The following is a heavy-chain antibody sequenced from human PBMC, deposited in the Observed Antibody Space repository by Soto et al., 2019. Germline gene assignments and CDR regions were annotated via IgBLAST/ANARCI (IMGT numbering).Heavy chain of an antibody. Sequence: QVHLQESGPGLVKPSETLSLTCSVSGGSISSSFWSWVRQPPGKGLEWLGHIDYSGRTNYHPSLQSRLTISLDTSKNQCFLRLNSVTAADTAVYYCARVTATGDLRLDYLGQGTMVTVSS. V-gene: IGHV4-59*01. CDR1: GGSISSSF. D-gene: IGHD6-13*01. CDR2: IDYSGRT. J-gene: IGHJ4*02. CDR3: ARVTATGDLRLDY.